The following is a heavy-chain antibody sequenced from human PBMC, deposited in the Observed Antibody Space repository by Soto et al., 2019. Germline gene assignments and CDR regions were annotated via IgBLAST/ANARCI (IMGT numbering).Heavy chain of an antibody. V-gene: IGHV4-34*01. D-gene: IGHD6-6*01. CDR2: INHSGST. CDR1: GVSFSAYY. Sequence: PSETLSPTFAVYGVSFSAYYWSWIRQPPGKGLEWIGEINHSGSTNYNPSLKSRVTMSVDTSKNQFSLKLSSVTAADTAVYYCARTSRLDYWGQGTLVTVS. CDR3: ARTSRLDY. J-gene: IGHJ4*02.